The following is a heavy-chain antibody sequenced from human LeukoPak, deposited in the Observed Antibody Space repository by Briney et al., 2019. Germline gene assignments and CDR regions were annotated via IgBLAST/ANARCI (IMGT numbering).Heavy chain of an antibody. J-gene: IGHJ4*02. D-gene: IGHD3-10*01. Sequence: PSQTLSLTCTVSGASISSNNYWWNWIPQPAGKGLEWIGRVYTGSANYNPSLKSRVDISVDTSKNQFSLKLTSVTAADTAVYYCASLGSRDSWGQGTLVTVSS. CDR2: VYTGSA. CDR3: ASLGSRDS. V-gene: IGHV4-61*02. CDR1: GASISSNNYW.